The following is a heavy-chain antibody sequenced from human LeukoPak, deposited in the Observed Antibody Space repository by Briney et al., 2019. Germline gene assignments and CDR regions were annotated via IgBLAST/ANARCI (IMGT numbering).Heavy chain of an antibody. V-gene: IGHV3-30*02. J-gene: IGHJ4*02. CDR3: AREGRWLQAHFDS. CDR2: IRYDGSSK. D-gene: IGHD5-24*01. Sequence: GGSLRLSCAASGFTFSSYGMHWVRQAPGKGLEWVAFIRYDGSSKYYVDSVKGRFTISRDNVKSTLHLQMNSLRGEDTAVYYCAREGRWLQAHFDSWGQGTLVAVSS. CDR1: GFTFSSYG.